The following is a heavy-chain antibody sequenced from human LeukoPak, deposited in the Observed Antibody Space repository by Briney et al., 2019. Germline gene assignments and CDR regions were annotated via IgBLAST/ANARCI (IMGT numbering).Heavy chain of an antibody. CDR2: IKFDGSLA. CDR3: VTGHYDSRMYFDL. D-gene: IGHD3-16*01. J-gene: IGHJ2*01. CDR1: GFTFSTFW. Sequence: GGSLRLSCGASGFTFSTFWIHWVRQAPGKGLVWVSQIKFDGSLASYADSVKGRFTISRDNAKNTLYLQMNSLGTEDTAVYYCVTGHYDSRMYFDLWGRGTLVTVSS. V-gene: IGHV3-74*01.